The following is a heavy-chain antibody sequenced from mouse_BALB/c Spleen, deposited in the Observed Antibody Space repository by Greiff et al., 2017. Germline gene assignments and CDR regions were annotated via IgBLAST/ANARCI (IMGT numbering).Heavy chain of an antibody. V-gene: IGHV2-9*02. Sequence: QVQLKESGPGLVAPSQSLSITCTVSGFSLTSYGVHWVRQPPGKGLEWLGVIWAGGSTNYNSALMSRLSFSKDNSKSQVFLKMNSLQTDDTAMYYCARGNYGSSYWTYWGQGTLVTVSA. CDR1: GFSLTSYG. J-gene: IGHJ3*01. CDR2: IWAGGST. CDR3: ARGNYGSSYWTY. D-gene: IGHD1-1*01.